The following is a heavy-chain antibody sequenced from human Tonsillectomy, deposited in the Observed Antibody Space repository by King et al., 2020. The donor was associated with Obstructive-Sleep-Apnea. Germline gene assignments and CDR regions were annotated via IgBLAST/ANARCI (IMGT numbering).Heavy chain of an antibody. Sequence: VQLVQSGGGVVQPGRSLRLSCGASGFNFSNYGMHWVRQAPGKGLEWVAVIWYDGSNKYYADSVKGRFTISRDNSKNTLDLQMNSLRAEDTAVYYCAKGVGRKWGQGTLVTVPS. CDR2: IWYDGSNK. CDR1: GFNFSNYG. V-gene: IGHV3-33*06. D-gene: IGHD1-14*01. J-gene: IGHJ4*02. CDR3: AKGVGRK.